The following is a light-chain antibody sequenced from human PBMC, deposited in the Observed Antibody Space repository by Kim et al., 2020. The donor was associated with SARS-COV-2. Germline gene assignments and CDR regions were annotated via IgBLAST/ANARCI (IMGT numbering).Light chain of an antibody. V-gene: IGKV1-12*01. CDR3: QQSNTSPWT. CDR2: ASS. J-gene: IGKJ1*01. Sequence: ASVGDRVTITCRASQDVRDWLAWYQHKPGQAPKLLIYASSTLRSGVPSRFTGAGSGTDFTLTINSLQPDDFATYFCQQSNTSPWTFGPGTKVDIK. CDR1: QDVRDW.